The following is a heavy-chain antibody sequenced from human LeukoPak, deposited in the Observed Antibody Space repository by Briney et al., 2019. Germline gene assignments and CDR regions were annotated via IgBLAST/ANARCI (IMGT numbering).Heavy chain of an antibody. CDR1: GGSISSGGYS. V-gene: IGHV4-30-4*08. CDR3: ARVWDGYNYGFPYYFDY. Sequence: PSETLSLTCTVSGGSISSGGYSWSWISQHPGKGLEWIGYIYYSGSTYYNPSLKSRVTISVDTSKNQFSLKLSSVTAADTAVYYCARVWDGYNYGFPYYFDYWGQGTLVTVSS. CDR2: IYYSGST. D-gene: IGHD5-24*01. J-gene: IGHJ4*02.